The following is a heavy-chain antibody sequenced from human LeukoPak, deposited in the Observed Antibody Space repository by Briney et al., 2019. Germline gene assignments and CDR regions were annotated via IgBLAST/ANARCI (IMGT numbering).Heavy chain of an antibody. CDR1: GFSFSSYT. Sequence: PGGSLRLSCAASGFSFSSYTMNWVRQAPGKGLEWVSYISSSGSAIYYADSVKGRFTISRDNAKNSLYLQMNSLRAGDTAVYYCAREGGSGYDYWGQGTLVTVSS. D-gene: IGHD5-12*01. V-gene: IGHV3-48*04. CDR2: ISSSGSAI. CDR3: AREGGSGYDY. J-gene: IGHJ4*02.